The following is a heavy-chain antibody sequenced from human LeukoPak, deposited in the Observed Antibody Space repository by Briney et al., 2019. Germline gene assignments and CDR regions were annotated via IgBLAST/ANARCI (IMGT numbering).Heavy chain of an antibody. J-gene: IGHJ3*02. CDR3: ASIRGCWWQQLVFFAFYI. D-gene: IGHD6-13*01. CDR2: ISSNSSYI. V-gene: IGHV3-21*01. CDR1: GFTFSSYS. Sequence: GGSLRLSCAASGFTFSSYSMNWVRQAPGKGLEWVSSISSNSSYIYYADSVKGRFTISRDNAKNSLYLQMNSLRAEDTAVYYCASIRGCWWQQLVFFAFYIWGQGTMVTVS.